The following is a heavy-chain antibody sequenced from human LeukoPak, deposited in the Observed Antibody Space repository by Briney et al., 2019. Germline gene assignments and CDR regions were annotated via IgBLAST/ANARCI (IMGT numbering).Heavy chain of an antibody. V-gene: IGHV3-23*01. CDR1: GFTFSNFG. Sequence: PGGSLRLSCTATGFTFSNFGMAWVRQAPGQGLEWVSTISGSGANIHQADSVKGRFTISRGNSRSTVYLQMNSLRAEDTAVYYCAKDAGPQQLVFFDSWGQGTLVTVSS. D-gene: IGHD6-6*01. CDR2: ISGSGANI. J-gene: IGHJ4*02. CDR3: AKDAGPQQLVFFDS.